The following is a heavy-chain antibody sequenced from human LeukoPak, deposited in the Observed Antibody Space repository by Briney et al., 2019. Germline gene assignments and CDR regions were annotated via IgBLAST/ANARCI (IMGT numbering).Heavy chain of an antibody. Sequence: PGGSLRLSCAASGFTFNSYAMSWLRQAPGKGLEWVSDLSGGGDSTYYADSVKGRFTISRDNSKNTLYLQMNSLRAEDTARYYCAKRLAGRDGYNLVFDYWGQGTLVIVSS. CDR3: AKRLAGRDGYNLVFDY. CDR1: GFTFNSYA. CDR2: LSGGGDST. J-gene: IGHJ4*02. D-gene: IGHD5-24*01. V-gene: IGHV3-23*01.